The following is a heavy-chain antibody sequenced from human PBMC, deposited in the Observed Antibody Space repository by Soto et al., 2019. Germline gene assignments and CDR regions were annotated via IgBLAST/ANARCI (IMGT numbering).Heavy chain of an antibody. D-gene: IGHD3-9*01. V-gene: IGHV3-30-3*01. Sequence: VQLVESGGGVVQPGRSLRLSCVASGFTFSSYALHWVRQAPGKGLEWVAVTSYDGSNKYYADSVEGRFTISRDNSKNTLYLQTSSLTTEDTAMYYCARDWETSATGLIDSWGQGTLVTVFS. J-gene: IGHJ4*02. CDR2: TSYDGSNK. CDR1: GFTFSSYA. CDR3: ARDWETSATGLIDS.